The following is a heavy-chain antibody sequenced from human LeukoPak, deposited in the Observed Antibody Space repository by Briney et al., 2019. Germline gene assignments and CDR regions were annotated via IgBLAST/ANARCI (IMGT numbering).Heavy chain of an antibody. Sequence: SETLSLTCTVSGGSISSGDYYWSWIRQPPGKGLEWIGYIYYSGSTYYNPSLKSRVTISVDTSKNQFSLKLSSVTAADTAVYYCARSSLVRATPPDSWGQGTLVTVSS. CDR3: ARSSLVRATPPDS. J-gene: IGHJ5*01. CDR1: GGSISSGDYY. D-gene: IGHD1-26*01. CDR2: IYYSGST. V-gene: IGHV4-30-4*01.